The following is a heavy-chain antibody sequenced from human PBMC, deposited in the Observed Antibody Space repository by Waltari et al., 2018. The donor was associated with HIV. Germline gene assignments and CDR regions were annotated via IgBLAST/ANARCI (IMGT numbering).Heavy chain of an antibody. CDR1: GGSLSGYY. CDR3: ARENDTSWRALGH. J-gene: IGHJ4*02. D-gene: IGHD3-16*01. CDR2: MSTSGST. Sequence: QVQLQESGPGLVKPSATLSLTCPVSGGSLSGYYWSWIRQPGGKGLEWIGRMSTSGSTNYNASLESRVTMSVDTSKNQFSLKLSSVTAADTAVYYCARENDTSWRALGHWGQGTLVTVSS. V-gene: IGHV4-4*07.